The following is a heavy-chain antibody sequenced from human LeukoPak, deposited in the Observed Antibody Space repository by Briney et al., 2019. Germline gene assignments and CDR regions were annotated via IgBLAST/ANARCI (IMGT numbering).Heavy chain of an antibody. CDR3: ARVKDPGGYYYYYYMDI. CDR2: INHSGST. V-gene: IGHV4-34*01. Sequence: PSETLSLTCAVYGGSFSGHYWTWIRQPPGKGLEWIGEINHSGSTNYNPSLKSRVTIPVDTSKNQFSLKVSSVTAADTAVYYCARVKDPGGYYYYYYMDIWGKGNTVTVSS. J-gene: IGHJ6*03. D-gene: IGHD3-16*01. CDR1: GGSFSGHY.